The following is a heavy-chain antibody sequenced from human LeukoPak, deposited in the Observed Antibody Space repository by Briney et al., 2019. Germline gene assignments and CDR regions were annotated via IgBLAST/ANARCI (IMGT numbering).Heavy chain of an antibody. CDR3: ARRPNLPADDGDYWRFDI. CDR1: GVSISRSFYY. CDR2: IYYSGST. Sequence: SETLSLTCSISGVSISRSFYYWGWIRQPPGKRLEWIGNIYYSGSTYYNPSLKSRVSMSVDTSKNQFSLSLTSVTAADTAVYFCARRPNLPADDGDYWRFDIWGQGRRVTVSS. D-gene: IGHD4-17*01. V-gene: IGHV4-39*01. J-gene: IGHJ3*02.